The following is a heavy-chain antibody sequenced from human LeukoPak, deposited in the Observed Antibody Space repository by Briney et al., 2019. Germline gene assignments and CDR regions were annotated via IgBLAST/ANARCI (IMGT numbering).Heavy chain of an antibody. Sequence: GASVKVSCKPSGYTFTGYYMHWVRQAPGQGLEWMGWINPNSGVTNYAQRFQGRVTMTRDTSISTAYMELSRLRSDDTAVYYCARERDSSGYYRDAFDIWGQGSMVTVSS. J-gene: IGHJ3*02. CDR1: GYTFTGYY. CDR2: INPNSGVT. D-gene: IGHD3-22*01. CDR3: ARERDSSGYYRDAFDI. V-gene: IGHV1-2*02.